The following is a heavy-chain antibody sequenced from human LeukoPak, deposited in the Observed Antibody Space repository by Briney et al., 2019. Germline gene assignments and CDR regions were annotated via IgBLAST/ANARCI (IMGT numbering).Heavy chain of an antibody. CDR2: INPSGGST. D-gene: IGHD3-16*01. J-gene: IGHJ2*01. Sequence: ASVKVSCKASGYTFTSYYMHWVRQAPGQGLEWMGIINPSGGSTSYAQKFQGRVTMIRDTSTSTVYMELSSLRSEDTAVYYCALPGGGEHDYRYFDPWGRGTLVTVSS. CDR3: ALPGGGEHDYRYFDP. CDR1: GYTFTSYY. V-gene: IGHV1-46*03.